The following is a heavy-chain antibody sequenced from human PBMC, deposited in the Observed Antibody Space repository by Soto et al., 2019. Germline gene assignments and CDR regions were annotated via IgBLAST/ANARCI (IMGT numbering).Heavy chain of an antibody. D-gene: IGHD3-3*01. J-gene: IGHJ4*02. CDR2: IYPSDSDT. CDR1: GYNFAGYW. CDR3: ARGGVSTRTFDY. Sequence: PGDSLKISCNGSGYNFAGYWIAWVRQMPGKGLELMGIIYPSDSDTRYRPSFQGQVTISADKSISSAYLQWSSLRASDTAMYYCARGGVSTRTFDYWGQGTPVTVSS. V-gene: IGHV5-51*01.